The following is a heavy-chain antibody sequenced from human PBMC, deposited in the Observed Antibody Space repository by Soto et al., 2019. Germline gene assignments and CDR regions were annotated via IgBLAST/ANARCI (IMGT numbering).Heavy chain of an antibody. V-gene: IGHV4-31*03. CDR1: GDSISSGGYY. J-gene: IGHJ4*02. CDR2: IYDNGGA. CDR3: ARVKGGTTRRAFDS. Sequence: QVQLQESGPGLVKPSQTLSLTCTVSGDSISSGGYYWSWIRQHPVKGLEWIGYIYDNGGAYYSPSLKGRVVLSVDRSENQFSLRLSSVTAADTAVYYCARVKGGTTRRAFDSWGQGTLVTVSS. D-gene: IGHD1-7*01.